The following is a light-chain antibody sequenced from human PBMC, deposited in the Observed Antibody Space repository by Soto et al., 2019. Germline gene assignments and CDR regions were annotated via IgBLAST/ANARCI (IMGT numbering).Light chain of an antibody. J-gene: IGLJ3*02. Sequence: QAVLTQPASVSGSPGQSITFSCTGTSSDVGGYNYVSWYQQHPGKAPKLMIYEVTHRPSGVSNRFSGSKSGNTASLTISGLQAEDEADYYCSSSTNSGLPDVFGGGTKLTVL. V-gene: IGLV2-14*01. CDR3: SSSTNSGLPDV. CDR2: EVT. CDR1: SSDVGGYNY.